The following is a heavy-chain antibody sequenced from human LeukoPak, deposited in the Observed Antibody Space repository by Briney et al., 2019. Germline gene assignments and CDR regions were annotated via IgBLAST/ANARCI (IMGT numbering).Heavy chain of an antibody. CDR2: IYSGGST. CDR1: GFTVSSSF. V-gene: IGHV3-53*01. J-gene: IGHJ4*02. D-gene: IGHD6-13*01. CDR3: AKDIVSSRWYYFDY. Sequence: GGSLRLSCAASGFTVSSSFMSWVRQAPGKGLEWVSVIYSGGSTYYADSVKGRFTISRDNSKNTLYLQMNSLRAEDTAVYYCAKDIVSSRWYYFDYWGQGTLVTVSS.